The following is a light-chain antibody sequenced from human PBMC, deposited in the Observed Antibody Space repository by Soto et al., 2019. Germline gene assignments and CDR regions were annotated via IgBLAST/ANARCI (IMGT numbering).Light chain of an antibody. J-gene: IGKJ1*01. CDR2: AAS. V-gene: IGKV3-15*01. CDR1: QSVSSS. CDR3: QQYNNWWT. Sequence: EIVLTQSPGTLSLSPGERANLSCRASQSVSSSLAWYQQKPGQAPRLLIYAASTRATGIPARFSGSGSGTEFTLTINSLQSEDFAVYYCQQYNNWWTFGQGTKVDIK.